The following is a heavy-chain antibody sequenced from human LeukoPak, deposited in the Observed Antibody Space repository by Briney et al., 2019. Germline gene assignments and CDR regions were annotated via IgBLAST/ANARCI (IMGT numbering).Heavy chain of an antibody. D-gene: IGHD3-10*01. CDR2: VYYNGSS. CDR3: ARCHYFGSGAYDY. Sequence: SETLSLTCTVSGGSIGFYYWNWIRQPPGKGLEWIGCVYYNGSSNYNPSLKSRVTISVDTSKNQFSLKLSSVTAADTAVYYCARCHYFGSGAYDYWGQGTLVTVSS. CDR1: GGSIGFYY. J-gene: IGHJ4*02. V-gene: IGHV4-59*08.